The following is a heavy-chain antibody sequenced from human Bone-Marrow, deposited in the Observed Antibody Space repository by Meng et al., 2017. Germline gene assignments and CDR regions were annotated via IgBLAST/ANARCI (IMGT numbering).Heavy chain of an antibody. CDR2: IYTSGST. D-gene: IGHD3-10*01. Sequence: LRLSCTVSGGSISSGSYYWSWIRQPAGKGLEWIGRIYTSGSTNYNPSLKSRVTISVDTSKNQFSLKLSSVTAADTAVYYCARVLSSYYYGSGSLDAFDIWGQGTMVTVSS. V-gene: IGHV4-61*02. CDR3: ARVLSSYYYGSGSLDAFDI. CDR1: GGSISSGSYY. J-gene: IGHJ3*02.